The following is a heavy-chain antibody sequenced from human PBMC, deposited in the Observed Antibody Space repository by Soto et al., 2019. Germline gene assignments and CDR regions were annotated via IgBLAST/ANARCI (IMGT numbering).Heavy chain of an antibody. CDR3: AGVSYSSGWYFDY. D-gene: IGHD6-19*01. J-gene: IGHJ4*02. V-gene: IGHV4-34*01. Sequence: SETLSLTCAVYGGSFSGYYWSWIRQPPGKGLEWIGEINHSGSTNYNPSLKSRVTISVDTSKNQFSLKLSSVTAAGTAVYYCAGVSYSSGWYFDYWGQGTLVTVSS. CDR1: GGSFSGYY. CDR2: INHSGST.